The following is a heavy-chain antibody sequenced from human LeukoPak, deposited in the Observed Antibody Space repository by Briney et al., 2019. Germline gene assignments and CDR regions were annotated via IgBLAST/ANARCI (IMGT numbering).Heavy chain of an antibody. V-gene: IGHV1-69*13. CDR3: ARRIREGAFDI. CDR2: IIPIFGTA. Sequence: GASVKVSCKASGYTFTSYYMHWVRQAPGQGLEWMGGIIPIFGTANYAQKFQGRVTITADESTSTAYMELSSLRSEDTAVYYCARRIREGAFDIWGQGTMVTVSS. CDR1: GYTFTSYY. J-gene: IGHJ3*02.